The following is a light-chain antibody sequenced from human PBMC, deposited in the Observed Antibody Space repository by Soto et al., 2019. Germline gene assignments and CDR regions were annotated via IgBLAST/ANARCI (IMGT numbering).Light chain of an antibody. J-gene: IGLJ2*01. Sequence: QSVLTQPPSASGTPGQRVTISCSGTTPNIGSNTWNWYQQLPETAPKLLIYGQNQRPSGVPDRFSGSKSGTSASLAISGLQSEDEADYYCAVCDGSLDGRVFGGGTKLTVL. CDR1: TPNIGSNT. CDR2: GQN. V-gene: IGLV1-44*01. CDR3: AVCDGSLDGRV.